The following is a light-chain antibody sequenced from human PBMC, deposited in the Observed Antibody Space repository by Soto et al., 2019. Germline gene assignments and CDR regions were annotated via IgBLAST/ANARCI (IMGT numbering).Light chain of an antibody. J-gene: IGKJ2*01. CDR2: GAS. CDR1: RSISSSF. Sequence: EIVLTQSPGILSLSPGERASLSCGASRSISSSFLAWYQQKPGQAPRLLIYGASSRATGIPDRFSGGGSGTEFTLTITSLQSEDFAVYYCQQYENWPYTFGQGTKVDIK. CDR3: QQYENWPYT. V-gene: IGKV3-20*01.